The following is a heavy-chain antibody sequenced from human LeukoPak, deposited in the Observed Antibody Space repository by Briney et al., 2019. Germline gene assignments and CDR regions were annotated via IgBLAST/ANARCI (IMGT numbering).Heavy chain of an antibody. CDR2: ISAASGST. CDR1: GYSSTSFG. CDR3: AKEQEGTAIGGVFDY. Sequence: GASVKVSCMASGYSSTSFGLSWVRQAPGHGPEWMGWISAASGSTNYAQKFQDRVTMTTDTSTTTVYMELRSLRSDGTAVYYCAKEQEGTAIGGVFDYWGQGTVVTVSS. J-gene: IGHJ4*02. D-gene: IGHD2-21*02. V-gene: IGHV1-18*01.